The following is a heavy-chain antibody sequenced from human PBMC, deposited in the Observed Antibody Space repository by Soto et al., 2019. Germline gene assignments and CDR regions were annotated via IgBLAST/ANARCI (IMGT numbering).Heavy chain of an antibody. V-gene: IGHV3-23*01. D-gene: IGHD3-3*01. Sequence: PGGSLRLSCAASGFTFSSYAMSWVRQAPGKGLEWVSGISGSVGSTYYADSVKGRFTISRDNSKNTLSLQMNSLRAEDTAIYYCAKDREANYDFWSGYGPTGGMDVWGQGTTVTVSS. CDR3: AKDREANYDFWSGYGPTGGMDV. J-gene: IGHJ6*02. CDR2: ISGSVGST. CDR1: GFTFSSYA.